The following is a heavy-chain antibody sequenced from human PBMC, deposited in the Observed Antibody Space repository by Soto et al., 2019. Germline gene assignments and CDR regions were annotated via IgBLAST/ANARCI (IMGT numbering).Heavy chain of an antibody. V-gene: IGHV3-30*18. CDR1: GFTFSSYG. CDR3: AKGGYRGYEYYSYGMDV. J-gene: IGHJ6*02. CDR2: ISYDGSNK. D-gene: IGHD5-12*01. Sequence: GSLRLSCAASGFTFSSYGMHWVHHAPGKGLEWVAVISYDGSNKYYADSVKGRFTISRDNSKYTLYLPMNSLRAKDTAVYYCAKGGYRGYEYYSYGMDVSDQGRIVTVSS.